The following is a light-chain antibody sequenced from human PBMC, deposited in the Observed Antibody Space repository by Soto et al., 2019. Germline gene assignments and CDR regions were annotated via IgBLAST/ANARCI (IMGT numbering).Light chain of an antibody. J-gene: IGKJ1*01. CDR3: QQYNSYPWT. CDR1: QSISSW. Sequence: DIQMTQSPSTLSASVGDRVTITCRASQSISSWLAWYQQKPGKAPKLLIYKASSLESGVPSRFSGSGSGTEFTLTISSLQTDDFATYYCQQYNSYPWTFGKGTKVYIK. CDR2: KAS. V-gene: IGKV1-5*03.